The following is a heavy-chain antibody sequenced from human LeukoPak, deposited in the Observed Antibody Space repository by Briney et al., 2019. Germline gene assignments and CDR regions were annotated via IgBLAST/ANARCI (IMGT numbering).Heavy chain of an antibody. J-gene: IGHJ4*02. CDR3: ARHIPSWATVVTPTDY. Sequence: GESLKISCKGSGYSFTSYWIGWVRQMPGKGLEWMGIIYPGDSDTRYSPSFQGQVTISADKSISTAYLQWSSLKASDTAMYYCARHIPSWATVVTPTDYWGQGTLVTVSS. V-gene: IGHV5-51*01. D-gene: IGHD4-23*01. CDR2: IYPGDSDT. CDR1: GYSFTSYW.